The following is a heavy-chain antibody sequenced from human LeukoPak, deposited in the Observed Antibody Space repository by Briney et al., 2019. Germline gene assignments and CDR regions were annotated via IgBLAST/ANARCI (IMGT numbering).Heavy chain of an antibody. D-gene: IGHD2/OR15-2a*01. CDR1: GFTFSSYS. CDR3: ARGPTRANSTDY. J-gene: IGHJ4*02. Sequence: GGSLRLSCAAPGFTFSSYSMNWVRHPPGKGLEWVSSISSSSSYIYYADSVKGRFTISRDNATNSLYLQMNSLRAEDTAVYYCARGPTRANSTDYWGQGALVTVSS. CDR2: ISSSSSYI. V-gene: IGHV3-21*01.